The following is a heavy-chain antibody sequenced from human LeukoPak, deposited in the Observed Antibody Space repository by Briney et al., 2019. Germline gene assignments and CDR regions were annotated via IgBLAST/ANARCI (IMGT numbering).Heavy chain of an antibody. CDR1: GFTFSSYG. D-gene: IGHD2-2*01. CDR3: AKAGYCSSTGCPDYYYMDV. J-gene: IGHJ6*03. V-gene: IGHV3-30*02. Sequence: PGGSLRLSCAASGFTFSSYGMHWVRQAPGKGLEWVAFIRYDGSNKYYVDSVKGRFTISRDNSKNTLFLQMNSLRTEDSAIYYCAKAGYCSSTGCPDYYYMDVWRKGTTVTVSS. CDR2: IRYDGSNK.